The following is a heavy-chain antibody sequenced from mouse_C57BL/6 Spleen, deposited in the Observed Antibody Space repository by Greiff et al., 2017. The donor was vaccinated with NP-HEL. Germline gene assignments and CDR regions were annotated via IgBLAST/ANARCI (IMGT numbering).Heavy chain of an antibody. D-gene: IGHD2-1*01. V-gene: IGHV3-1*01. J-gene: IGHJ3*01. Sequence: EVKLVESGPGMVKPSQSLSLTCTVTGYSITSGYDWHWIRHFPGNKLEWMGYISYSGSTNYNPSLKSRISITHDTSKNHFFLKLNSVTTEDTATYYCARGVYYGNYAWFAYWGQGTLVTVSA. CDR1: GYSITSGYD. CDR3: ARGVYYGNYAWFAY. CDR2: ISYSGST.